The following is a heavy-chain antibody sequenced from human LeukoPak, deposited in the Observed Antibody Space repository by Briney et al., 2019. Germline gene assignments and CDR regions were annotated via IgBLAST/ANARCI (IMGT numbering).Heavy chain of an antibody. Sequence: PGGTLRLSCAASGFAFSNYGMNWVRQAPGKGLEWVSGITGSGGTTYADSVRGRFTISRDNSRSMVWLQMNSLTAEDTAMYYCGRDLNWGAFDIRGLGTLVTVSS. J-gene: IGHJ3*02. CDR2: ITGSGGTT. V-gene: IGHV3-23*01. CDR3: GRDLNWGAFDI. D-gene: IGHD7-27*01. CDR1: GFAFSNYG.